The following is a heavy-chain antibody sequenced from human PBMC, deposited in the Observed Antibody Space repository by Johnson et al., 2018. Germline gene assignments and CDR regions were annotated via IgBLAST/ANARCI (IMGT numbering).Heavy chain of an antibody. V-gene: IGHV3-30*18. CDR2: ISYDGSNK. CDR1: GFTFSDYG. J-gene: IGHJ6*02. CDR3: AKDYVVTMSYYGMDV. D-gene: IGHD3-10*02. Sequence: VQLVESGGGVVQPGRSLRLSCATSGFTFSDYGMHWVRQAPGKGLEWVATISYDGSNKYYGDPVKGRFTISRDNSKNTLYVQMNSLRAEDAAVYYCAKDYVVTMSYYGMDVWGQGTSVTVSS.